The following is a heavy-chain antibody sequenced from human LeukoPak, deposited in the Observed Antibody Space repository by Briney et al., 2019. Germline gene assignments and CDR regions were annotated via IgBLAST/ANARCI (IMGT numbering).Heavy chain of an antibody. D-gene: IGHD6-6*01. Sequence: SETLSLTCTVSGGSISSGNHFWGWIRQPPGKGLEWIGIIYYSGRTYFNPSLKSRVTISVDTSKNRFSLKLSSVTAADTAVYYCARRAYSSSSFDYWGQGTLVTVSS. CDR1: GGSISSGNHF. J-gene: IGHJ4*02. CDR2: IYYSGRT. V-gene: IGHV4-39*01. CDR3: ARRAYSSSSFDY.